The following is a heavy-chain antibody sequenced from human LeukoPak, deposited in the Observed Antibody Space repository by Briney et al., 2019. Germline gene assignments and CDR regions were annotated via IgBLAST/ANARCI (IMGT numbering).Heavy chain of an antibody. J-gene: IGHJ4*02. D-gene: IGHD3-9*01. CDR3: ARDMGGYDIPEWSFEC. CDR2: INHSGST. Sequence: SETLSLTCAVSGGSFSGYYWSWIRQPPGQGLDWIGEINHSGSTYYNPSLKSRVTISEDTSKNQFSLKLSSVTAADTAVYYCARDMGGYDIPEWSFECWGQGTLVTVSS. CDR1: GGSFSGYY. V-gene: IGHV4-34*01.